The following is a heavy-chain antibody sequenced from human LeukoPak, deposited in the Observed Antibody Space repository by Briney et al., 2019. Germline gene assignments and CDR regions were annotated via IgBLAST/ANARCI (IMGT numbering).Heavy chain of an antibody. CDR2: IKQDGNER. Sequence: GGSLRLSCAASGFTFSSYWMNWVRQAPGKGLEWVANIKQDGNERYSVDSLKGRFTISRDNAKNSLYLQMNSLRADDTAVYYCCAGSGSYIYWGQGTLVSVSS. J-gene: IGHJ4*02. D-gene: IGHD3-10*01. V-gene: IGHV3-7*02. CDR3: CAGSGSYIY. CDR1: GFTFSSYW.